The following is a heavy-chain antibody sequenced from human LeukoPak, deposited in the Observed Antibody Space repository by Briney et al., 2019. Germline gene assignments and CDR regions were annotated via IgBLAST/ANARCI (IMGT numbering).Heavy chain of an antibody. J-gene: IGHJ3*02. Sequence: GESLKISCKGSGYSFTSYWIGWVRQMPGKGLEWMGLIYPGDSDTRYSPSFQGQVTISADKSISTAYLQWSSLKASDTAMYYCARRGRGQNSSGGKGAFDIWGQGTMVTVSS. CDR1: GYSFTSYW. D-gene: IGHD6-19*01. V-gene: IGHV5-51*01. CDR2: IYPGDSDT. CDR3: ARRGRGQNSSGGKGAFDI.